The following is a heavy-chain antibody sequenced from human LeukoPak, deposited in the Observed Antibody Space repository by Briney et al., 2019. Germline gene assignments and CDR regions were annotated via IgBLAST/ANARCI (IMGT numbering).Heavy chain of an antibody. CDR1: GYTFTNYY. J-gene: IGHJ3*02. D-gene: IGHD3-3*01. V-gene: IGHV1-8*03. CDR3: ARGLTIFGAVSDAFDI. CDR2: MDPNSDNT. Sequence: ASVKVSCKASGYTFTNYYINWVRQATGQGLEWMGWMDPNSDNTGYAQEFQGRVTITRNTSTSTSYMELTSLRSEDTAVYYCARGLTIFGAVSDAFDIWGQGTMVTVSS.